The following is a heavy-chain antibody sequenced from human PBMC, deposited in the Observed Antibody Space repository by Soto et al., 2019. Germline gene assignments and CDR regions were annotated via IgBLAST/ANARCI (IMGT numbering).Heavy chain of an antibody. CDR3: ARARIVAGSGRTGGYYYSDMDL. CDR2: VMPRFGKT. J-gene: IGHJ6*02. D-gene: IGHD3-3*01. V-gene: IGHV1-69*01. Sequence: QVQLEQSGAEVKRPGSSVKVSCRASGGTFTSYSINWVRRAPGQGPEWVGAVMPRFGKTTYAQRFEGRVTVTADETTATVLMGMSSLTSKDTAVYFCARARIVAGSGRTGGYYYSDMDLWGPGTEVIVYS. CDR1: GGTFTSYS.